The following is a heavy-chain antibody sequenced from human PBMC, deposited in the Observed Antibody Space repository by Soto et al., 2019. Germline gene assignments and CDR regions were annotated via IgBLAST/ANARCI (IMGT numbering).Heavy chain of an antibody. Sequence: SETLSLTCIVSGASISSGSHYWTWIRQHPGKGLIWIGYIYYSGSTYYNPSLQSRVIISVDTSKNQFSLNLSSVTAADTAVYYCAAGGGLPRYYWGQGTLVTVSS. J-gene: IGHJ4*02. V-gene: IGHV4-31*03. D-gene: IGHD5-12*01. CDR2: IYYSGST. CDR1: GASISSGSHY. CDR3: AAGGGLPRYY.